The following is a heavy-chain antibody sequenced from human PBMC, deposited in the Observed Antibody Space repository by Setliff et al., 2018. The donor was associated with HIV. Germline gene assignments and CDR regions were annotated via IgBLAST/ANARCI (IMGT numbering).Heavy chain of an antibody. CDR3: ATSSRIYYYSYMDV. Sequence: ASVKVSCKASGYTFTSYDINWVRQAAGQGLEWMGWMNPNSGNTGYAQKFQGRVTFSADTSTSTAYMELSGLRSEDTAVYYCATSSRIYYYSYMDVWGKGTTVTVSS. CDR1: GYTFTSYD. CDR2: MNPNSGNT. D-gene: IGHD2-2*01. V-gene: IGHV1-8*03. J-gene: IGHJ6*03.